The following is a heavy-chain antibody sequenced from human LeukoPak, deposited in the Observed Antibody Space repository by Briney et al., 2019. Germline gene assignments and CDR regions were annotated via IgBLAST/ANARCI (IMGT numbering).Heavy chain of an antibody. V-gene: IGHV3-9*01. CDR3: AKGWLQLNWYFDL. CDR2: ISWNSGSI. D-gene: IGHD5-24*01. J-gene: IGHJ2*01. CDR1: GFTFDDYA. Sequence: GRSLRLSCAASGFTFDDYAMHWVRQAPGKGLEWVSGISWNSGSIGYADSVKGRFTISRDNAKNSLYLQMNSLRAEDTALYYCAKGWLQLNWYFDLSGRGTLVTVSS.